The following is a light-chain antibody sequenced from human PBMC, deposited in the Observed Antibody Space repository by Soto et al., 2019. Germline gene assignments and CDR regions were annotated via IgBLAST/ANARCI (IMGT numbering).Light chain of an antibody. CDR3: QRLNRFPTWT. V-gene: IGKV1-9*01. Sequence: DIQLTQSPSFLSASVGDSVTITCRASQGISNYLAWYQQNPGKAPKLLIYGASALQSGVPSRFSGSGSGTQLTLTISSLQPEDFATYYCQRLNRFPTWTFGQGTKVEVK. CDR1: QGISNY. J-gene: IGKJ1*01. CDR2: GAS.